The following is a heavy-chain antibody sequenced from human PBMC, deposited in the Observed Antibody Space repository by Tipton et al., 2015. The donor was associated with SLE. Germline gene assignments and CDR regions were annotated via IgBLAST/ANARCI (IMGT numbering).Heavy chain of an antibody. Sequence: SLRLSCAASGFTFSDYYMSWIRQAPGKGLEWVSYISSSGSTIYYADSVKGRFTISRDNAKNSLYLQMNSLRAEDTAVYYCARDGDIVVVPSLAFDIWGQGTMVTVSS. J-gene: IGHJ3*02. CDR1: GFTFSDYY. CDR3: ARDGDIVVVPSLAFDI. CDR2: ISSSGSTI. V-gene: IGHV3-11*01. D-gene: IGHD2-2*01.